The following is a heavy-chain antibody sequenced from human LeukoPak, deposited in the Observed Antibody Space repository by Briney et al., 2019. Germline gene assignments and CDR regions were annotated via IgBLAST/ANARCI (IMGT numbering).Heavy chain of an antibody. CDR1: GYTFTSYD. D-gene: IGHD3-22*01. CDR2: MNPNSGNT. V-gene: IGHV1-8*01. J-gene: IGHJ5*02. Sequence: GASVKVSCKASGYTFTSYDINWVRQATGQGLEWMGWMNPNSGNTGYAQKFQGRVTMTRNTSISTAYMELSSLRSEDTAVYYCARESAYYYDSSGLYHWFDPWGQGTLVTVSS. CDR3: ARESAYYYDSSGLYHWFDP.